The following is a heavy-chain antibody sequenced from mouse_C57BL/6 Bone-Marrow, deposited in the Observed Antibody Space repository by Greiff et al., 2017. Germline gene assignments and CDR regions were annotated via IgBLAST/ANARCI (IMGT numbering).Heavy chain of an antibody. D-gene: IGHD2-9*01. CDR3: ARPYYGYDEWFAY. CDR2: ISNGGGST. J-gene: IGHJ3*01. V-gene: IGHV5-12*01. Sequence: EVHLVESGGGLVQPGGSLKLSCAASGFTFSDYYMYWVRQTPEKRLEWVAYISNGGGSTYYPDTVKGRFTISRDNAKNTLYLQMSRLKSEDTAMYYCARPYYGYDEWFAYWGQGTLVTVSA. CDR1: GFTFSDYY.